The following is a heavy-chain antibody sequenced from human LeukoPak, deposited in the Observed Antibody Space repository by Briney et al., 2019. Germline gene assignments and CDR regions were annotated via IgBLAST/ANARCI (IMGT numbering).Heavy chain of an antibody. V-gene: IGHV1-69*05. D-gene: IGHD6-6*01. CDR3: AREPWSSSSQYYFDY. CDR2: IIPIFGTA. CDR1: GGTFISYA. Sequence: GASVKVSCKASGGTFISYAISWVRQAPGPGLEWMGRIIPIFGTANYAQKFQGRVTITTDESTSTAYMELSSLRSEDTAVYYCAREPWSSSSQYYFDYWGQGTLVTVSS. J-gene: IGHJ4*02.